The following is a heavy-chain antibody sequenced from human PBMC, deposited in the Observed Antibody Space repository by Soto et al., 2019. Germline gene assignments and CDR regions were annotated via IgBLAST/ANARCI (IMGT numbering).Heavy chain of an antibody. CDR3: ARESYSVVTNHYYGMDV. CDR2: IYYSGST. V-gene: IGHV4-61*01. J-gene: IGHJ6*02. CDR1: GGSVSSGSYY. Sequence: PSETLSLTCTVSGGSVSSGSYYWSWIRQPPGKGLEWIGYIYYSGSTNYNPSLKSRVTISVDTSKNQFSLKLSSVTAADTAVYYCARESYSVVTNHYYGMDVWGQGTTVTVS. D-gene: IGHD2-21*02.